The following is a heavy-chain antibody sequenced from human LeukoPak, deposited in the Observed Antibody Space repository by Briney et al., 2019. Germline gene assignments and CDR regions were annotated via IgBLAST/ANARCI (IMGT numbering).Heavy chain of an antibody. CDR1: GFTLSSCA. D-gene: IGHD6-13*01. Sequence: GGSLRLSCAASGFTLSSCALNWVRQAPGKGLEWVSGVSGSGDTTFYADSVKGRFTISRDNSKNTVYLQMNSLRDEDTAVYYCAKGISSSVYDACDIWGQGTMVTVSS. V-gene: IGHV3-23*01. J-gene: IGHJ3*02. CDR2: VSGSGDTT. CDR3: AKGISSSVYDACDI.